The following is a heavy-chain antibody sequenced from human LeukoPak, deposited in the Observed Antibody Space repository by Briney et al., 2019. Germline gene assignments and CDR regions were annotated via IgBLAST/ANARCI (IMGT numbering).Heavy chain of an antibody. V-gene: IGHV3-30-3*01. Sequence: GGSLRLSCVASGLSFSSYAMHWVRQAPGKGLEWVAVISYDGSNKYYVDSVKGRFTISRDNSKNTLYLQMNSLRAEDTAVYYCARSIMIFGVARGLGDWFDPWGQGILVTVSS. CDR2: ISYDGSNK. D-gene: IGHD3-3*01. J-gene: IGHJ5*02. CDR3: ARSIMIFGVARGLGDWFDP. CDR1: GLSFSSYA.